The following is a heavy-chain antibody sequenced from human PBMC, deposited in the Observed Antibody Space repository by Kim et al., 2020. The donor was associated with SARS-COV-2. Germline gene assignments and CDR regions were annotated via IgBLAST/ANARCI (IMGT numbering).Heavy chain of an antibody. V-gene: IGHV3-9*01. Sequence: GGSLRLSCVASAFNFGDYAMHWVRQAPGKGLEWVSSTSWNNDDIGYADSVKGRFTISRDNAKNSLFLEMRSLGVEDTAFYYCAKSIAVAGSLNDPFNYWG. D-gene: IGHD6-19*01. J-gene: IGHJ4*01. CDR3: AKSIAVAGSLNDPFNY. CDR2: TSWNNDDI. CDR1: AFNFGDYA.